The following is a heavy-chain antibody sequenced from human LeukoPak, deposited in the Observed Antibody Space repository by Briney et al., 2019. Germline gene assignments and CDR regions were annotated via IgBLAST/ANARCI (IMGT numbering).Heavy chain of an antibody. J-gene: IGHJ6*03. CDR3: ARDNLEWLQYYYYYMDV. D-gene: IGHD3-3*01. V-gene: IGHV3-9*01. CDR2: ISWNSGSI. Sequence: GRSLRLSCAASGFTFDDYAMHWVRQAPGKGLEWVSGISWNSGSIGYADSVKGRFTISRDNAKNSLYLQMNSLRAEDTAVYYCARDNLEWLQYYYYYMDVWGKGTTVTVSS. CDR1: GFTFDDYA.